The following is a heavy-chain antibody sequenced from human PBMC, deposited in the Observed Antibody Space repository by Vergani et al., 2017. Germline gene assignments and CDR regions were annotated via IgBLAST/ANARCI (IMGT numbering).Heavy chain of an antibody. CDR3: ATPQTVTTGGMEV. CDR1: GYTFTDHY. J-gene: IGHJ6*02. Sequence: EVQLVQSGAEAKKPGATMKISCKVSGYTFTDHYMHWVKQAPGKGLEWMGLVDPEDGETIYAEKFKGRVTIAAYTSTDTAHLELSSLRSEDTAVYYCATPQTVTTGGMEVWGQGTTVIVSS. D-gene: IGHD4-17*01. V-gene: IGHV1-69-2*01. CDR2: VDPEDGET.